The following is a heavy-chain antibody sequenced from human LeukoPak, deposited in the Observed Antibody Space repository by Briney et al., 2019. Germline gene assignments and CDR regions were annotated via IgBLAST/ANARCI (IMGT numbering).Heavy chain of an antibody. CDR1: GGTFSSYA. Sequence: GSSVKVSCKASGGTFSSYAISWERQAPGQGLEWMGGIIPIFGTANYAQKFQGRVTITADESTSTAYMELSSLRSEDTAVYYCVSSITPDPPADWGQGTMVTVSS. D-gene: IGHD5-24*01. J-gene: IGHJ3*01. V-gene: IGHV1-69*01. CDR3: VSSITPDPPAD. CDR2: IIPIFGTA.